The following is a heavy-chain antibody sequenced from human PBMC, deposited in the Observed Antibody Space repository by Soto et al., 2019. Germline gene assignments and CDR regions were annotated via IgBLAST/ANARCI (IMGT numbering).Heavy chain of an antibody. D-gene: IGHD2-21*01. CDR2: VHYRGAT. CDR3: ARGNDWKSSAFDI. CDR1: GGSLTDHD. J-gene: IGHJ3*02. V-gene: IGHV4-59*11. Sequence: QVQLQDSGPGLVKPSETLSLTCTLAGGSLTDHDWNWFRQSPGRGLHWIGHVHYRGATSYNPSRRSRVSMTVDTSKNQFSLKLRSVTAADTDVYFCARGNDWKSSAFDIWGQGTMVSVSS.